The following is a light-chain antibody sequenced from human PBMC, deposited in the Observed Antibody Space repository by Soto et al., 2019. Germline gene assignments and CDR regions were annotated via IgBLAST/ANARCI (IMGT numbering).Light chain of an antibody. J-gene: IGLJ1*01. CDR2: EGS. V-gene: IGLV2-23*01. CDR3: CSYAGSRHV. CDR1: SSDVGSYNL. Sequence: QSVLTQPASVSGSPGQSITISCTGTSSDVGSYNLVSWYQQHPGKGPKLMIYEGSKRPSGVPNRFSGSKSGNKASLKIFGLQAEDEADYYCCSYAGSRHVFGTGTKATVL.